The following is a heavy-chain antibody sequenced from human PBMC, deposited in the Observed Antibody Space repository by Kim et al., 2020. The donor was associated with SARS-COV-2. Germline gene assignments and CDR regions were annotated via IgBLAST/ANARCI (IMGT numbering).Heavy chain of an antibody. V-gene: IGHV4-39*01. D-gene: IGHD1-26*01. J-gene: IGHJ6*02. CDR3: ASRGRGGSYGGYGMDV. CDR2: IYYSGST. Sequence: SETLSLTCTVSGGSISSSSYYWGWIRQPPGKGLEWIGSIYYSGSTYYNPSLKSRVTISVDTSKNQFSLKLSSVTAADTAVYYCASRGRGGSYGGYGMDVWGQGTTVTVSS. CDR1: GGSISSSSYY.